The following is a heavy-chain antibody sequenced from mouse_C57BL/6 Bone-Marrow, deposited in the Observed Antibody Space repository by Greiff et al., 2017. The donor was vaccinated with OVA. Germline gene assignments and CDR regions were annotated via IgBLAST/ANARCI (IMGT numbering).Heavy chain of an antibody. CDR3: AVVATNY. Sequence: EVQLQQSGPELVKPGASVKISCKASGYTFTDYYMNWVKQSHGKSLEWIGDINPNNGGTSYNQKFKGKATLTVDKSSSTAYMELRSLTSEDSAGYYCAVVATNYWGQGTTLTVSS. CDR2: INPNNGGT. V-gene: IGHV1-26*01. D-gene: IGHD1-1*01. CDR1: GYTFTDYY. J-gene: IGHJ2*01.